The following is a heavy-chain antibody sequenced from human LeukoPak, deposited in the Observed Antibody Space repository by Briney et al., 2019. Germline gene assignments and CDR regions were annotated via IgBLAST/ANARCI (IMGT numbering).Heavy chain of an antibody. CDR1: GFTFSSHW. Sequence: PGGSLRLSCAASGFTFSSHWMHWVRQAPGKGLAWVSRINTDGSSTSNADSVKGRFTFSRDNAKNTLYLQMSSLRAEDTAVYYCAKGLELESRLEYWGQGTLVTVSS. D-gene: IGHD1-7*01. CDR2: INTDGSST. V-gene: IGHV3-74*01. CDR3: AKGLELESRLEY. J-gene: IGHJ4*02.